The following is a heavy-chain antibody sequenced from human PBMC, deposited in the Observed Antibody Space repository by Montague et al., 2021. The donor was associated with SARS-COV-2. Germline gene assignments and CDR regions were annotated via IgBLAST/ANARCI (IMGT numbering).Heavy chain of an antibody. CDR2: IYHSGST. CDR3: ARVLAVDYGDARDVFDI. CDR1: GYSISSGYY. V-gene: IGHV4-38-2*02. D-gene: IGHD4-17*01. J-gene: IGHJ3*02. Sequence: SETLSLTCIVSGYSISSGYYWGWMRQPPGKGLEWIGSIYHSGSTYYNPSLKSRVTISIDTSKNQFSLNLSSVTAADTAVYYCARVLAVDYGDARDVFDIGGQGTMVTVSS.